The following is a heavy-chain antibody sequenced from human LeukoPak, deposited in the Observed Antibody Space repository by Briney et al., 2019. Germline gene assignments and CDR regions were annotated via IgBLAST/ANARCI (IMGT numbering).Heavy chain of an antibody. D-gene: IGHD3-10*01. CDR3: ATTYYYRNAFDI. CDR2: IYYSGST. J-gene: IGHJ3*02. Sequence: SQTLSLTCTVSGGSISSYYWSWIRQPPGKGLEWIGYIYYSGSTNYNPSLKSRVTISVDTSKNQFSLKLSSVTAADTAVYYCATTYYYRNAFDIWGQGTMVTVSS. CDR1: GGSISSYY. V-gene: IGHV4-59*01.